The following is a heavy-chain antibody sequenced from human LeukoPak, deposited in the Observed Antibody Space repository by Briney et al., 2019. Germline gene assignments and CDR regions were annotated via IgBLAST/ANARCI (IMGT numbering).Heavy chain of an antibody. J-gene: IGHJ4*02. CDR2: ISGDTT. CDR1: GFSFSSSA. V-gene: IGHV3-23*01. D-gene: IGHD6-19*01. CDR3: AKDLSGSGWASHY. Sequence: GGSLRLSCAASGFSFSSSAMNWVRQPPGKGLEWVSSISGDTTYYADSVTGRFTISRDNSKNTLYLQMNSLRAEDTALYYCAKDLSGSGWASHYWGQGTLVTVST.